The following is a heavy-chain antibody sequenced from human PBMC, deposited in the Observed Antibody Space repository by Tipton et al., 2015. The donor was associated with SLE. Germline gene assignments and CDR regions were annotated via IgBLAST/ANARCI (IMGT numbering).Heavy chain of an antibody. CDR1: GGSIRNDKYY. CDR2: IFTGGSP. D-gene: IGHD3-16*01. V-gene: IGHV4-61*02. J-gene: IGHJ3*02. CDR3: ARYGGSESFDI. Sequence: TLSLTCTVSGGSIRNDKYYWSWIRQPAGKGLEWIGRIFTGGSPNYSPSLKSRVSISVDTSKNEVYLKLTSVTAADTAVYFCARYGGSESFDIWGQGTVVSVSS.